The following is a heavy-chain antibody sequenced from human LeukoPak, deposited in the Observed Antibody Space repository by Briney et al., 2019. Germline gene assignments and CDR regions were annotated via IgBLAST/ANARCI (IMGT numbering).Heavy chain of an antibody. J-gene: IGHJ4*02. CDR1: GFTFSSYA. D-gene: IGHD1-26*01. Sequence: QPGRSLRLSCAASGFTFSSYAMSCVRQAPGKGLEWVSAISNSGGNTYYADSVKGRFTISRDNSKNTLYLQMNSLRAEDTAVYYCAKHRSVSSMPEFDYWGQGTLVTVSS. CDR2: ISNSGGNT. CDR3: AKHRSVSSMPEFDY. V-gene: IGHV3-23*01.